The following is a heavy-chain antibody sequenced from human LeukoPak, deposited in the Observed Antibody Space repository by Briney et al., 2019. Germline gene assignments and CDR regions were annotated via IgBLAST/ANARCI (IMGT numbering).Heavy chain of an antibody. CDR2: ISSSGSTI. V-gene: IGHV3-11*01. D-gene: IGHD3-9*01. CDR3: ARDGYFDWLLSAFDI. CDR1: GFTFSDYY. Sequence: GGALRLSCAASGFTFSDYYMSWIRPAPGKGLEWVSYISSSGSTIYYADSVKGRFTISRDNAKNSLYLQMNSLRAEDTAVYYCARDGYFDWLLSAFDIWGQGTMVTVSS. J-gene: IGHJ3*02.